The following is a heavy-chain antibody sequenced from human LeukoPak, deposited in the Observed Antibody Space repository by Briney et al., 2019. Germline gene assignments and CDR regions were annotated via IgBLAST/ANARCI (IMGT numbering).Heavy chain of an antibody. Sequence: SGGSLRLSCAASGFTFSSYGMSWVRQAPGKGLEWVSALSGGGVNTYYADSVKGRFTISRDNSKHTLYLQMNSLRPEDTAIYYCAKFPSSHIVVVVAATWGQGTLVTVSS. V-gene: IGHV3-23*01. CDR3: AKFPSSHIVVVVAAT. J-gene: IGHJ5*02. D-gene: IGHD2-15*01. CDR2: LSGGGVNT. CDR1: GFTFSSYG.